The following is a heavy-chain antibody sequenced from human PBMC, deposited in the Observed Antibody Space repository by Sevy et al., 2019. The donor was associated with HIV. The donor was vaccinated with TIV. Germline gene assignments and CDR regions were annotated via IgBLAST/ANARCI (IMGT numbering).Heavy chain of an antibody. CDR1: GFTFDDYA. Sequence: GGSLRLSCAASGFTFDDYAMHWVRQAPGKGLEWVSGISWNSGSIGYADSVKGRFTISRDNAKNSLYLQMNSLRAEDTALYYCAKGTIIAARLGGGLDAFDIWGQGTMVTVSS. D-gene: IGHD6-6*01. CDR3: AKGTIIAARLGGGLDAFDI. CDR2: ISWNSGSI. J-gene: IGHJ3*02. V-gene: IGHV3-9*01.